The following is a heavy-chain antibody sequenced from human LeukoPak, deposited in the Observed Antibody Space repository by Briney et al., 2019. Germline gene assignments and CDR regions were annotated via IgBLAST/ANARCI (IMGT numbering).Heavy chain of an antibody. CDR2: INWNGGST. V-gene: IGHV3-20*04. D-gene: IGHD3-10*01. CDR1: GFTFDDYG. CDR3: ARDGAYYYGSGSPHDY. Sequence: EGSLRLSCAASGFTFDDYGMSWVRQAPGKGLEWVSGINWNGGSTGYADSVKGRFTISRDNAKNSLYLQMNSLRAEDTAVYYCARDGAYYYGSGSPHDYWGQGTLVTVSS. J-gene: IGHJ4*02.